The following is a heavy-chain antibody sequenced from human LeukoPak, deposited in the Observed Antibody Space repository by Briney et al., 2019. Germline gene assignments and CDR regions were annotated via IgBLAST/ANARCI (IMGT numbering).Heavy chain of an antibody. CDR2: INPSGSST. CDR3: ARDNSVGDYAWWFDP. V-gene: IGHV1-46*01. D-gene: IGHD1-26*01. CDR1: GYAFTRHY. J-gene: IGHJ5*02. Sequence: GASVKVSCKASGYAFTRHYMHWVRQAPGQGLGWMGLINPSGSSTIYAQKFQGRVTMTRDMSTSTDYMELSSLRSEDTAVYYCARDNSVGDYAWWFDPWGQGTLVTVSS.